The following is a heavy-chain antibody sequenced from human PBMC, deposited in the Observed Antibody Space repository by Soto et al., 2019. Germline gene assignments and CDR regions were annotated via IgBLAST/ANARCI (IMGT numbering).Heavy chain of an antibody. CDR1: GDSITSYY. V-gene: IGHV4-59*08. CDR3: ASHAFGSGFYYGMGV. D-gene: IGHD3-10*01. J-gene: IGHJ6*02. Sequence: QVQLQESGPGLVKPSETLSLTCTVSGDSITSYYWSWIRQPPGKGLEWLGYIYYTGSTTYNPSLTSPVTISLGTSKHQYSLNLYSATAAATAVYYCASHAFGSGFYYGMGVGGQGTTVTVSS. CDR2: IYYTGST.